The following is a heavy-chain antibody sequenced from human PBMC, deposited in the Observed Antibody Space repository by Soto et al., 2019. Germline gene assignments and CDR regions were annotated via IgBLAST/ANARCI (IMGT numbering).Heavy chain of an antibody. D-gene: IGHD3-10*01. CDR3: ARAMVRGVSAFDV. V-gene: IGHV6-1*01. CDR2: TYYRSKWYN. Sequence: SQTLSLTCAISGDSVSSNSGAWNWIRQSPSRGLEWLGRTYYRSKWYNDYAVSVKSRITINPDTSKNQFPLQLNSVTPEDTAVYYCARAMVRGVSAFDVWGQGTMVTVSS. J-gene: IGHJ3*01. CDR1: GDSVSSNSGA.